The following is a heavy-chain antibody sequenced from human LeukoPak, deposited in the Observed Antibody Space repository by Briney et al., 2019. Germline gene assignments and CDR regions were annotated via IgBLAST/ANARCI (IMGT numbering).Heavy chain of an antibody. CDR2: IYHSGST. CDR3: AREHCSGGTCYRYFDY. V-gene: IGHV4-38-2*02. D-gene: IGHD2-15*01. J-gene: IGHJ4*02. Sequence: SETLSPTCIVSGYSISSGYYWGWIRQPPGKGLEWIGSIYHSGSTYYNPPLKSRVTISVDTSKNQFSLKLSSVTAADTAVYFCAREHCSGGTCYRYFDYWGQGTLVTVSS. CDR1: GYSISSGYY.